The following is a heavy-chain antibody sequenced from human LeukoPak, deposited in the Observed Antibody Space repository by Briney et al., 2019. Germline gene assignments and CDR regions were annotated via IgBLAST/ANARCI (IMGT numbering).Heavy chain of an antibody. CDR3: ARDSGYCSGGSCYSVFDY. J-gene: IGHJ4*02. CDR1: GFTVSSNY. D-gene: IGHD2-15*01. Sequence: GGSLRLSCAASGFTVSSNYMSWVRQAPGKGLEWVSVNYSGGSTYYADSVKGRFTISRDNSKNTLYLQMNSLRAEDTAVYYCARDSGYCSGGSCYSVFDYWGQGTLVTVSS. CDR2: NYSGGST. V-gene: IGHV3-66*01.